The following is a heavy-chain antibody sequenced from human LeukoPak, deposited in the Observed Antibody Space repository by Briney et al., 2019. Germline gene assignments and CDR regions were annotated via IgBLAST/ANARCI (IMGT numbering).Heavy chain of an antibody. CDR1: GGTFSSYA. D-gene: IGHD3/OR15-3a*01. J-gene: IGHJ4*02. CDR3: ARFDFLLRSGYYFDY. V-gene: IGHV1-69*04. Sequence: ASVKVSCKASGGTFSSYAISWVRQAPGQGLEWMGRIIPILGIANYAQKFQGRVTITADKSTSTAYMELSSLRSEDTAVYYCARFDFLLRSGYYFDYWGQGTLVTVSS. CDR2: IIPILGIA.